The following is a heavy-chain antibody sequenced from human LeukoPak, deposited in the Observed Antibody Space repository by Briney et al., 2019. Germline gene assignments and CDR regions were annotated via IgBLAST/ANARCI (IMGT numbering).Heavy chain of an antibody. CDR2: INPSGGST. CDR1: GYTFTSYY. V-gene: IGHV1-46*01. J-gene: IGHJ3*02. Sequence: ASVKVSCTASGYTFTSYYMHWVRQAPGQGLEWMRIINPSGGSTSYAQKFQGRVTMTRDMSTSTVYMELSSLRSEDTAVYYCARVVGATGYDAFDIWGQGTMVTVSS. CDR3: ARVVGATGYDAFDI. D-gene: IGHD1-26*01.